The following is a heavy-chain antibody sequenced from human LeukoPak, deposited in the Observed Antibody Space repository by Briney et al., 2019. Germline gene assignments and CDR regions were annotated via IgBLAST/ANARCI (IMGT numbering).Heavy chain of an antibody. CDR1: GFTFSSYA. Sequence: GGSLRLSRAAYGFTFSSYAMSWVSQAAGKGVEWVSAISGSGGSTKYADCVKGRFTIYRENNKNSMYMQMDRLRGEDTAVYYCESTLYCSSTSCYTGHDAFDVWGQGTMVTVSS. V-gene: IGHV3-23*01. CDR3: ESTLYCSSTSCYTGHDAFDV. J-gene: IGHJ3*01. D-gene: IGHD2-2*02. CDR2: ISGSGGST.